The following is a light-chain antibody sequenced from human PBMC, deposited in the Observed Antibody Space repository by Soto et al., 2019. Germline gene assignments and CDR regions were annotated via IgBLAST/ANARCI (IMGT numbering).Light chain of an antibody. CDR3: PSYDSSLSGYV. V-gene: IGLV1-40*01. CDR2: ENN. CDR1: SSNIGAGYE. Sequence: QSVLTQPPAVSEAPGQRVTISCTGSSSNIGAGYEAHWYQQVPGTAPKLLIYENNNRPSGVPDRFSGSKSGTSASLAITGLQAEDEAESYCPSYDSSLSGYVFGTGTKVTVL. J-gene: IGLJ1*01.